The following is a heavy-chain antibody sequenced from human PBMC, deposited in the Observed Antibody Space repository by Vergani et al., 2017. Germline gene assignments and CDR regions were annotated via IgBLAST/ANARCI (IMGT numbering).Heavy chain of an antibody. CDR2: INPSGGST. CDR3: ARDGQYCSXTSCYVGRDWFDP. Sequence: QVQLVQSGAEVKKPGASVKVSCKASGYTFTSYYMHWVRQAPGQGLEWMGIINPSGGSTSYAQKFQGRVTMTRDTSTSTVYMELSSLRSEDTAVYYCARDGQYCSXTSCYVGRDWFDPWGQGTLVTVSS. CDR1: GYTFTSYY. V-gene: IGHV1-46*01. J-gene: IGHJ5*02. D-gene: IGHD2-2*01.